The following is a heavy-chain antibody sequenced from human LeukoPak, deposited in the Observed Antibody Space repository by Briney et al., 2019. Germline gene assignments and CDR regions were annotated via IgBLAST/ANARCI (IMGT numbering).Heavy chain of an antibody. D-gene: IGHD1-26*01. CDR3: ASFPWDLRPT. V-gene: IGHV3-48*01. Sequence: SGGSLRLSCVTSGFPFSTYSMNWVRQAPGKGLEWLSYITSTSGTIYYADSVKGRFTISRDNAKNSLYLQMNSLRAEDTAVYYCASFPWDLRPTWGQGTLVSVAS. CDR2: ITSTSGTI. CDR1: GFPFSTYS. J-gene: IGHJ4*02.